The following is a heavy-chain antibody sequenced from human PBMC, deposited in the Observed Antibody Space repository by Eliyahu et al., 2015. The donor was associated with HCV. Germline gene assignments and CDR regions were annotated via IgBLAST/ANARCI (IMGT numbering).Heavy chain of an antibody. V-gene: IGHV4-59*08. CDR3: ARQRAFDI. J-gene: IGHJ3*02. Sequence: QVQLQESGPGLVKASETLSLTCTVSGGSISSYYWSWIRQPPGKGLEWIGYIHYTGSTNYNPSLKSRVIISVDTSKNQFSLKLSSVTAADTAVYYCARQRAFDIWGQGTMVTVSS. CDR2: IHYTGST. CDR1: GGSISSYY.